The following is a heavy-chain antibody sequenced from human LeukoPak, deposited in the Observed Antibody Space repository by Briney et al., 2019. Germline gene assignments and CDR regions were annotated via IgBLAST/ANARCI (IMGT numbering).Heavy chain of an antibody. CDR2: ISGSGGST. D-gene: IGHD4-17*01. V-gene: IGHV3-23*01. CDR3: ARRPTVTTPLTA. CDR1: GFSVSSYA. J-gene: IGHJ5*02. Sequence: GGSLRLSCATSGFSVSSYAISSVRQAPGKGLEWVSSISGSGGSTYYADSVKGRFTISRDNAKNSLYLQMNSLRAEDTAVYYCARRPTVTTPLTAWGQGTLVTVSS.